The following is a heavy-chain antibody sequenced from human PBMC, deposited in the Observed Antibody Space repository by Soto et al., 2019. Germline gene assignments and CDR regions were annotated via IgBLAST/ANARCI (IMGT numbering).Heavy chain of an antibody. CDR3: ARDTVVAAEGSWWFDH. D-gene: IGHD6-13*01. CDR2: INPTGSST. CDR1: GYTFTNHY. Sequence: QVHLVQSGAEVKKPGSSVKVSCKATGYTFTNHYMHWVRRAPGQGLEWLGIINPTGSSTIYSQKFQGGVSMTSGTSTRTGYRELSSLRSDDTAVYYCARDTVVAAEGSWWFDHWFQGTLVTVSS. V-gene: IGHV1-46*01. J-gene: IGHJ5*02.